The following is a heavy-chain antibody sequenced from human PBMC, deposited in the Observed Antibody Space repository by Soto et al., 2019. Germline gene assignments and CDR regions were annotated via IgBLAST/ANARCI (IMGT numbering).Heavy chain of an antibody. CDR2: ISFNGRKK. J-gene: IGHJ2*01. Sequence: QEQLVESGGGVVRPGKSLRLSCAASGFNFTYNAMHWVRQAPGKGLEWVAVISFNGRKKFYARSVKGRFTISRYNSKNTLYLQINNLRPGDTAVYYCARDWLRRDDILTPSWNFNLWGQGTLVTAS. V-gene: IGHV3-30*04. D-gene: IGHD3-9*01. CDR3: ARDWLRRDDILTPSWNFNL. CDR1: GFNFTYNA.